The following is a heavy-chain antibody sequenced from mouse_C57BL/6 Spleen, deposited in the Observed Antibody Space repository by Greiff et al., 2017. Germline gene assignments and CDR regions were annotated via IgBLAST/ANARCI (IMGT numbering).Heavy chain of an antibody. Sequence: EVHLVESGGGLVQPGGSMKLSCAASGFTFSDAWMDWVRQSPEKGLEWVAEIRNKANNHATYYAESVKGRFTISRDDSKSSVYLQMNSLRAEDTGIYYCTSYYGSSYDFDVWGTGTTVTVSS. CDR3: TSYYGSSYDFDV. CDR1: GFTFSDAW. J-gene: IGHJ1*03. D-gene: IGHD1-1*01. CDR2: IRNKANNHAT. V-gene: IGHV6-6*01.